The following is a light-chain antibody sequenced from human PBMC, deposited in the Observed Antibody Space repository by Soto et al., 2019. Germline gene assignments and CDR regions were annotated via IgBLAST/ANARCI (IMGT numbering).Light chain of an antibody. V-gene: IGKV3-20*01. CDR2: GAS. J-gene: IGKJ4*01. CDR1: QSVNNY. Sequence: EIVLTQSPASVSLSPGDRATLSCRASQSVNNYVAWYQQKPGQAPRLLIYGASNRATGIPDRFSGSGSGTDFTLTISRLEPEDFAVYYCHQYGSSPLTFGGGTKVDIK. CDR3: HQYGSSPLT.